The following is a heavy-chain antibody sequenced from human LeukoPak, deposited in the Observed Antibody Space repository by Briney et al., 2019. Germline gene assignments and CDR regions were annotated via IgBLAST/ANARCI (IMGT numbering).Heavy chain of an antibody. V-gene: IGHV4-61*01. CDR1: GGSVSSGNYY. D-gene: IGHD3-22*01. Sequence: SEALSLTCTVSGGSVSSGNYYWSWIRQPPGKGLEWIGYRHYSGSTNYNPSLKSRVTISVDTSKNQFSLKLSSVTAADTAVYYCARDPSGYFNYWGQGTLATVSS. J-gene: IGHJ4*02. CDR2: RHYSGST. CDR3: ARDPSGYFNY.